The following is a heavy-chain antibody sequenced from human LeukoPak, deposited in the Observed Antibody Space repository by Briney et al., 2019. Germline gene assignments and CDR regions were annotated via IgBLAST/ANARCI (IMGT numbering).Heavy chain of an antibody. CDR1: GYTFTSYG. CDR3: ARAAHDSSGYYQNYFDY. D-gene: IGHD3-22*01. Sequence: GASVKVSCKASGYTFTSYGISWVRQAPGQGLEWMGWISAYNGNTNYAQKLQGRVTMTTDTSTSTAYMELRSLSSDYTAVYYCARAAHDSSGYYQNYFDYWGQGTLVTVSS. V-gene: IGHV1-18*01. J-gene: IGHJ4*02. CDR2: ISAYNGNT.